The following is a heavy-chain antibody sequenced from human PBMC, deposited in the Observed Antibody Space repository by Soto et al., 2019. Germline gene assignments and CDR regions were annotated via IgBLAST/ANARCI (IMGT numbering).Heavy chain of an antibody. CDR3: ARTDCSSTSCYNYYYYGMDV. CDR1: GYSFTKYG. CDR2: INPGNGDT. Sequence: GASVKVSCKTSGYSFTKYGLHWVRQAPRQRLEWMGWINPGNGDTKYSQKFQGKVTITRDTSATTAYMELSSLRSEDSAVFYCARTDCSSTSCYNYYYYGMDVWGQGTTVTV. J-gene: IGHJ6*02. D-gene: IGHD2-2*01. V-gene: IGHV1-3*01.